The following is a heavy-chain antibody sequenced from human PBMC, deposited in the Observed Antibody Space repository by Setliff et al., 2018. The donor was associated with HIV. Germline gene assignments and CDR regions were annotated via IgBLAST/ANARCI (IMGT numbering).Heavy chain of an antibody. Sequence: GGSLRLSCTASGFTFGHYAMSWVRQAPGRGLEWVGFIRSKPQGGTTEYAASVKGRFIISRDDSKSIAYLQMDSLKTEDTAVYYCNRVSNKFWGYYHYLDVWGKGTTVTVSS. D-gene: IGHD3-16*01. CDR2: IRSKPQGGTT. CDR1: GFTFGHYA. J-gene: IGHJ6*03. V-gene: IGHV3-49*04. CDR3: NRVSNKFWGYYHYLDV.